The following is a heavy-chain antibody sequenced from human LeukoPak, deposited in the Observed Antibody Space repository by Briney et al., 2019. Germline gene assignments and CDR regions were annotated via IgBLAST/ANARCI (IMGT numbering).Heavy chain of an antibody. CDR2: IYYSGST. J-gene: IGHJ1*01. CDR3: ARGYCSSTICFQYFHH. Sequence: PSETLSLTCTVSSDSISSSYWSCIRQPPGKGLEWIGYIYYSGSTNYNPSLKSRVAISVDTSKNQFSLKLNSVTAADTAVYYCARGYCSSTICFQYFHHWGQGTLVTVSS. V-gene: IGHV4-59*01. D-gene: IGHD2-2*01. CDR1: SDSISSSY.